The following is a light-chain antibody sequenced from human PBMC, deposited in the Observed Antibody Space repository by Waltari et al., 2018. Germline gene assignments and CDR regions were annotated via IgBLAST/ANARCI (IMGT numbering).Light chain of an antibody. CDR3: SSYAGGSSLM. Sequence: QSALTQSPSAAGSPGQSTTTSCTGPSTAVSGYDAVFWYQQHPGKAPKLLFYEVTKRPSGVPDRFSGSKSDNTASLAVSGLQAEDEADYYCSSYAGGSSLMFGGGTKLTVL. CDR2: EVT. J-gene: IGLJ3*02. V-gene: IGLV2-8*01. CDR1: STAVSGYDA.